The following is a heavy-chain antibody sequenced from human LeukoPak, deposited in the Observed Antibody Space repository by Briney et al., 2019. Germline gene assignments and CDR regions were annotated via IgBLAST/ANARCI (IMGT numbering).Heavy chain of an antibody. CDR1: GGSISSNNW. CDR3: ARQSGSYGGILDN. J-gene: IGHJ4*02. Sequence: SETLSLTCAVSGGSISSNNWWGWVRQPPGKGLEWIGGIYYSGSTYYNPSLKSRVTITVDTSRNEFSLRLSSVTAADTALYFCARQSGSYGGILDNWGQGILGTVSS. V-gene: IGHV4-39*01. D-gene: IGHD1-26*01. CDR2: IYYSGST.